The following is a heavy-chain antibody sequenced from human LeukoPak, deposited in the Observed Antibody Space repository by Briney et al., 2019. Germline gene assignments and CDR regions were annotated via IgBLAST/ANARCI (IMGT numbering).Heavy chain of an antibody. CDR2: IYYSGST. CDR1: GGSISSYY. Sequence: NPSETLSLTCTVSGGSISSYYWSWIRQPPGKGLEWIGYIYYSGSTNYNPSLKSRVTISVDTPKNQFSLKLSSVTAADTAVYYCARGRVLEWLFKSIPGYFDYWGQGTLVTVSS. CDR3: ARGRVLEWLFKSIPGYFDY. J-gene: IGHJ4*02. D-gene: IGHD3-3*01. V-gene: IGHV4-59*01.